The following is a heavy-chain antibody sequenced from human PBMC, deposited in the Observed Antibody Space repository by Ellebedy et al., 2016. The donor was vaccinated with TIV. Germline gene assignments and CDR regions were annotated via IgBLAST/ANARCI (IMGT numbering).Heavy chain of an antibody. J-gene: IGHJ4*02. CDR3: ARTDYYGSGISLDY. CDR2: IYYSGST. Sequence: SETLSLXXTVSGGSISSYYWSWIRQPPGKGLEWIGYIYYSGSTNYNPSLKSRVTISVDTSKNQFSLKLSSVTAADTAVYYCARTDYYGSGISLDYWGQGTLVTVSS. V-gene: IGHV4-59*01. CDR1: GGSISSYY. D-gene: IGHD3-10*01.